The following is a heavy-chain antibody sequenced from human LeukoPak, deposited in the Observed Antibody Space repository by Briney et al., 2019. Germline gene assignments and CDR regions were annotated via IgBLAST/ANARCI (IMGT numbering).Heavy chain of an antibody. CDR2: IYWDNDK. Sequence: IFSDYGMGWVRQPPGKALEWLALIYWDNDKRYSPSLKSRVTITKDTSKNQVVLRMTNMDPVDTATYYCAHLSKYCTSGVCYYFDYWGQGTLVTVSS. V-gene: IGHV2-5*02. J-gene: IGHJ4*02. CDR3: AHLSKYCTSGVCYYFDY. CDR1: IFSDYG. D-gene: IGHD2-8*01.